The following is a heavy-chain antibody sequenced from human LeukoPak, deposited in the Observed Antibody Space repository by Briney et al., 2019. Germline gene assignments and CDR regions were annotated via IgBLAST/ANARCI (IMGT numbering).Heavy chain of an antibody. J-gene: IGHJ4*02. CDR1: GFTVSSNY. Sequence: PGGSLRLSRAASGFTVSSNYMSWVRQAPGKGLEWVSVIYSGGSTYYADSVRGRFTISRDNSKNTLYLQMNSLRADDTAVYYCARGVPCSSTSCYYFDYWGQGTLVTVSS. CDR3: ARGVPCSSTSCYYFDY. CDR2: IYSGGST. D-gene: IGHD2-2*01. V-gene: IGHV3-66*02.